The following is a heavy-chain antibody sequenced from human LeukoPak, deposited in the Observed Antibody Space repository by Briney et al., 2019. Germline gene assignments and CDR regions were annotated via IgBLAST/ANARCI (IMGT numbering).Heavy chain of an antibody. Sequence: PGGSLRLSCAASGFTPSSNYMSWVRQAPGQGLEWVSVIYSGGSTYYADSVKGRFTISRDNSKNTLYLHMISLRAEDTAVYYCARAGTVTNDAPANYWGQGTLVTVSS. CDR2: IYSGGST. V-gene: IGHV3-66*01. CDR1: GFTPSSNY. CDR3: ARAGTVTNDAPANY. D-gene: IGHD4-17*01. J-gene: IGHJ4*02.